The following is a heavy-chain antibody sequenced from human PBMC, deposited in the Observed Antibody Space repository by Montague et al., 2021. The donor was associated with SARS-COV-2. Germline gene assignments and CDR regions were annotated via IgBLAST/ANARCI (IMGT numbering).Heavy chain of an antibody. CDR1: GFSLATSGMS. V-gene: IGHV2-5*08. J-gene: IGHJ5*02. D-gene: IGHD4-17*01. CDR3: AYFSTTVSTGYFDP. Sequence: PALVKPTQTLTLTCTFSGFSLATSGMSVSWIRQPPGKALEWLALIYWNDDERYTPSLRTRLTITKDISNNQLALIMTNMDPVDTGTYYCAYFSTTVSTGYFDPWGPGHRVTVSS. CDR2: IYWNDDE.